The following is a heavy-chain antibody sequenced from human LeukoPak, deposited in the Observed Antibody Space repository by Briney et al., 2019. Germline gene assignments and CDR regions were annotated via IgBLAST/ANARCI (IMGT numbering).Heavy chain of an antibody. Sequence: SGTLSLTCTVSGGSINSYYWSWIRQPPGKGLEWIGYISYSGSTNYNPSLKSRVTISLATSKNQFFLKLNSVTAADTALYYCARGTAVWGQGTLVTVSS. D-gene: IGHD2-21*02. CDR2: ISYSGST. V-gene: IGHV4-59*01. CDR1: GGSINSYY. J-gene: IGHJ4*02. CDR3: ARGTAV.